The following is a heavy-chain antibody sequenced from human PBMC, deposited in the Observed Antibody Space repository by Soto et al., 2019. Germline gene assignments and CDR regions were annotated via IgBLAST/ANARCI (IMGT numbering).Heavy chain of an antibody. V-gene: IGHV4-39*01. J-gene: IGHJ4*02. CDR2: IYYSGST. Sequence: SETLSLTCTVSGGSISSSSYYWGWIRQPPGKGLEWIGSIYYSGSTYYNPSLKSRVTISVDTSKNQFSLKLSSVTAADTAVYYCATDRISNYYGSGSYIYWGQGTLVTVS. CDR3: ATDRISNYYGSGSYIY. CDR1: GGSISSSSYY. D-gene: IGHD3-10*01.